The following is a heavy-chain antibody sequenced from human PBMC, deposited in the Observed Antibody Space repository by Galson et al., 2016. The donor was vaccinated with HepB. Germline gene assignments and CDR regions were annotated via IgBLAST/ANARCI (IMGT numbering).Heavy chain of an antibody. V-gene: IGHV3-23*01. CDR2: ISGSGGST. Sequence: SLRLSCAASGFTFSSHAMSWVRQAPGKGLEWVSTISGSGGSTYYADSVKGRFTISRDNSKNTLYLQMNSLRAEDTAVYYCAKESVVVVAARPDWYFDRCGRGTLVTVSS. CDR3: AKESVVVVAARPDWYFDR. CDR1: GFTFSSHA. D-gene: IGHD2-15*01. J-gene: IGHJ2*01.